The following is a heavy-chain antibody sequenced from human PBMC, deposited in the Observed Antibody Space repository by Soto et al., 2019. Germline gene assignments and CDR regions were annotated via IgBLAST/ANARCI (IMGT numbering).Heavy chain of an antibody. CDR2: INPGTGST. Sequence: QVQLLQSGAEVKKPGASLKISCRASGYTFTNYYIHWMRQAAGQGIEWMGIINPGTGSTSFAQKFQGRVTVTGDTSTNTVYMELSSLKSDDTAVYYCALWRASISSSGRNFWSGPLDDWGQGTLVAVSS. J-gene: IGHJ4*02. D-gene: IGHD3-3*01. V-gene: IGHV1-46*03. CDR1: GYTFTNYY. CDR3: ALWRASISSSGRNFWSGPLDD.